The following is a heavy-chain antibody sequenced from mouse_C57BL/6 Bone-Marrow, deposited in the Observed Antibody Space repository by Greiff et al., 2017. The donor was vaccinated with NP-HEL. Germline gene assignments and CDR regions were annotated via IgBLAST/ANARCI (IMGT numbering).Heavy chain of an antibody. CDR1: GYTFTSYG. D-gene: IGHD2-4*01. V-gene: IGHV1-81*01. CDR3: AENYDYTWFAY. CDR2: IYPRSGNT. Sequence: QVQLKESGAELARPGASVKLSCKASGYTFTSYGISWVKQRTGQGLEWIGEIYPRSGNTYYNEKFKGKATLTADKSSSTAYMELRSLTSEDSAVYFCAENYDYTWFAYWGQGTLVTVSA. J-gene: IGHJ3*01.